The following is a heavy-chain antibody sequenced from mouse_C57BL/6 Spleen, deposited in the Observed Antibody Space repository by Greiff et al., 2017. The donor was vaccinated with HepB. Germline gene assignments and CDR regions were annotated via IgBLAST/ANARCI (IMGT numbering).Heavy chain of an antibody. D-gene: IGHD4-1*01. V-gene: IGHV5-4*01. J-gene: IGHJ2*01. Sequence: EVQRVESGGGLVKPGGSLKLSCAASGFTFSSYAMSWVRQTPEKRLEWVATISDGGSYTYYPDNVKGRFTISRDNAKNNLYLQMSHLKSEDTAMYYCARERGLGRKGAYFDYWGQGTTLTVSS. CDR1: GFTFSSYA. CDR2: ISDGGSYT. CDR3: ARERGLGRKGAYFDY.